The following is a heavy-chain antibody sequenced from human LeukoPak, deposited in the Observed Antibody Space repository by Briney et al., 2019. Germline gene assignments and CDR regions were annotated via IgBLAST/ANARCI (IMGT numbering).Heavy chain of an antibody. CDR1: GFTFSSYG. V-gene: IGHV3-30*02. J-gene: IGHJ4*02. Sequence: PGGSLRLSCAASGFTFSSYGMHWVRQAPGKGLEWVAFIRYDGSNKYYADSVKGRFTISRDNSKNTLYLQMNSLRAEDTAVYYCARDRNYYYDSSGYYAFDYWGQGTLVTVSS. D-gene: IGHD3-22*01. CDR2: IRYDGSNK. CDR3: ARDRNYYYDSSGYYAFDY.